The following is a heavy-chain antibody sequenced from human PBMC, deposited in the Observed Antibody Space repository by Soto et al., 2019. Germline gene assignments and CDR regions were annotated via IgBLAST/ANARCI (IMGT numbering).Heavy chain of an antibody. CDR2: ISYDGGKK. V-gene: IGHV3-30*18. CDR1: GFTFSSFG. Sequence: QVQLVESGGGVVQPGRSLRLSCAASGFTFSSFGMHWVRQVPGKGLEWVALISYDGGKKYYADSVKGRFTISRDKSKNTLYLQMNSLRVEDTAVYYCAKDRGWSSADLDYWGQGTLVTVSS. J-gene: IGHJ4*02. D-gene: IGHD6-19*01. CDR3: AKDRGWSSADLDY.